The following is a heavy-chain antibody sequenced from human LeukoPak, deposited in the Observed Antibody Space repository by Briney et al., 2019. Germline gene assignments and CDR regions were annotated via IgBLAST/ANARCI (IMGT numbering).Heavy chain of an antibody. CDR1: GGSISSSGYY. D-gene: IGHD2-2*02. Sequence: SETLSLTCTVSGGSISSSGYYWGWIRQPPGKGLEWIGSIYYSGSTFYNPSLKSRVTISVDTSKNQFSLKVSSVTAADTAVYYCARGDYSSSTRCYSCWFDPWGQGTLVTVSS. CDR3: ARGDYSSSTRCYSCWFDP. CDR2: IYYSGST. J-gene: IGHJ5*02. V-gene: IGHV4-39*07.